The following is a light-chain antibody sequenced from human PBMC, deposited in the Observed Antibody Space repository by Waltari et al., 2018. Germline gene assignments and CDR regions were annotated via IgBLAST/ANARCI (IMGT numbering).Light chain of an antibody. CDR3: AGWDDSLEGTL. CDR2: GNN. CDR1: SSNIGSNT. J-gene: IGLJ3*02. Sequence: QSVLTQPPSVSGTPGQRVTISCSGSSSNIGSNTVTWYQQLPGTAPKLLIYGNNQRPSGVPDRFSGSKSGTSASLAIGGLQAEDEADYYCAGWDDSLEGTLFGIGTRLSVL. V-gene: IGLV1-44*01.